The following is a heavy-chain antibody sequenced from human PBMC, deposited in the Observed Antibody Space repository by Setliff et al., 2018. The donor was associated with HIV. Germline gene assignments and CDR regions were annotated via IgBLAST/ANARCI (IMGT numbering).Heavy chain of an antibody. CDR3: ARDDYMLYSYYYGMDV. CDR1: GFTFSNYW. D-gene: IGHD4-4*01. V-gene: IGHV3-7*01. Sequence: PGGSLRLSCAASGFTFSNYWMSWVRQAPGKGLEWVANIKQDGSEKYYVDSVKGRFTISRDNAKNSLYLQMNSLRAEDTAVYYRARDDYMLYSYYYGMDVWGQGTTVTVSS. CDR2: IKQDGSEK. J-gene: IGHJ6*02.